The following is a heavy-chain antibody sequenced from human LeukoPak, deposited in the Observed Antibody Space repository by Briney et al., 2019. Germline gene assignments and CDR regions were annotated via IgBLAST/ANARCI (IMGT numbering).Heavy chain of an antibody. CDR2: INPNSGDT. CDR3: AREGFSCSSTSCTPFDY. V-gene: IGHV1-2*02. D-gene: IGHD2-2*01. Sequence: ASVKVSCKASGYTFTGYYMHWVRQAPGQGLEWMGWINPNSGDTNYAQKFQGRVTMTRDTSISTAYMELSRLRSDDTAVYYCAREGFSCSSTSCTPFDYWGQGTLVTVSS. CDR1: GYTFTGYY. J-gene: IGHJ4*02.